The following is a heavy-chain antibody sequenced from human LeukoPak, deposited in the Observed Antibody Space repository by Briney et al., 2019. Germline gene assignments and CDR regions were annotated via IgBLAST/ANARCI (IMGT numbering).Heavy chain of an antibody. CDR2: IWYTGST. CDR1: GYSINSGYH. D-gene: IGHD6-25*01. Sequence: PSETLSLTCTVSGYSINSGYHWGWIRQPPGKGLEWIGSIWYTGSTFYNPSLKSRVTISVDTSKNRFSLKLTSVTAADTAVYYCARITDLSAVTDYWGQGTLVTVSS. CDR3: ARITDLSAVTDY. V-gene: IGHV4-38-2*02. J-gene: IGHJ4*02.